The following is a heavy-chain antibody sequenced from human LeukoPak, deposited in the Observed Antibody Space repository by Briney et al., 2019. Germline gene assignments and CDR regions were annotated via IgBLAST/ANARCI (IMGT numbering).Heavy chain of an antibody. Sequence: GGSLRLSCAVSGLNNFSRYWMTWVRQAPGRGLEGVANIKEDESDSYYVDSVKVRFTISRDNAKKSLYLQMDDLGAEYAAVYYCVRGRYYWSYWGRGTVVTVSS. CDR1: GLNNFSRYW. D-gene: IGHD3-3*01. CDR2: IKEDESDS. J-gene: IGHJ4*02. CDR3: VRGRYYWSY. V-gene: IGHV3-7*05.